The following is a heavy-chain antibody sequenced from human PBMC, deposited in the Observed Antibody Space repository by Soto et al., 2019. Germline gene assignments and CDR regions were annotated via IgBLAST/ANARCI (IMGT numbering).Heavy chain of an antibody. CDR3: ARELHGGSYGMDV. V-gene: IGHV3-13*01. CDR2: ITTTGDT. J-gene: IGHJ6*02. CDR1: GFTFSNYD. Sequence: EVQLVESGGGLVQPGGSLRLSCAASGFTFSNYDMHWVRQGTGKGLEWVSGITTTGDTYYPGSVKGRFTISREKAKNSLYLQMNSLSAGDTAVYYCARELHGGSYGMDVWGQGPTVTVSS.